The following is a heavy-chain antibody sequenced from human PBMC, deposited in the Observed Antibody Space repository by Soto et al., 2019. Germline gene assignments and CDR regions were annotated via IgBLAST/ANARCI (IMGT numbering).Heavy chain of an antibody. D-gene: IGHD3-10*01. CDR3: ASLYRSGSYSQPYYYYYGMDV. CDR1: GGSISSRRYY. CDR2: IYYSGGT. J-gene: IGHJ6*02. V-gene: IGHV4-39*01. Sequence: XGTLSLTCTVSGGSISSRRYYGGGIRQPPGKGLEWIGSIYYSGGTYYNPSLKSRVTISVDTSKNQFSLKLSSVTAADTAVYYCASLYRSGSYSQPYYYYYGMDVWGQGTTVTVSS.